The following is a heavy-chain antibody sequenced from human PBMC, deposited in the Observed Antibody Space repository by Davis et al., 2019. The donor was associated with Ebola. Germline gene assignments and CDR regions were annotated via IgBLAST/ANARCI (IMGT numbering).Heavy chain of an antibody. V-gene: IGHV1-3*01. CDR2: INAGNGNT. CDR3: ARYSSSNDY. D-gene: IGHD6-13*01. CDR1: AYSFSRYA. J-gene: IGHJ4*02. Sequence: ASVKVSCKASAYSFSRYAMHWVRQAPGQRLEWMGWINAGNGNTKYSQKFQGRVTITRDTSASTAYMELSSLRSEDTAVYYCARYSSSNDYWGQGTLVTVSS.